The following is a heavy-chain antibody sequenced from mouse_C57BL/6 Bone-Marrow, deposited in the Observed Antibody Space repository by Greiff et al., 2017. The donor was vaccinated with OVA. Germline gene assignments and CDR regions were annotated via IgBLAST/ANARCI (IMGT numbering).Heavy chain of an antibody. J-gene: IGHJ3*01. CDR2: IHPNSGST. CDR3: ARDVVEGGLLLSFFAY. V-gene: IGHV1-64*01. D-gene: IGHD2-3*01. CDR1: GYTFTSYW. Sequence: QVQLQQPGAELVKPGASVKLSCKASGYTFTSYWMHWVKQRPGQGLEWIGMIHPNSGSTNYNEKFKSKATLTVDKSSSTAYMQLSSLTSEDSAVYYFARDVVEGGLLLSFFAYWGQGTLVTVSA.